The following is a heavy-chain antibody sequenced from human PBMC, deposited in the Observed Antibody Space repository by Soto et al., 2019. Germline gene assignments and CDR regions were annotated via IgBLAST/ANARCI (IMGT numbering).Heavy chain of an antibody. Sequence: QVQLVESGGGVVQPGTSLRVSCVGSGFTFRSYVIHWVRQAPGKGLEWVALTSYDGSDKYYGDSVRGRFTISRDNSRNTVDLQRDSQGFEDTGLYYCARWGTTGGLDVWGQGTLVSVSS. CDR2: TSYDGSDK. CDR3: ARWGTTGGLDV. CDR1: GFTFRSYV. D-gene: IGHD3-16*01. J-gene: IGHJ1*01. V-gene: IGHV3-30*19.